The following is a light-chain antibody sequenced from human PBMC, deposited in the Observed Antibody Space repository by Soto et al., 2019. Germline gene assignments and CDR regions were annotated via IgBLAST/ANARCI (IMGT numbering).Light chain of an antibody. Sequence: QSVLTQPASVSGSPGQSITISCTGTSSDVGGYNYVSWYQHHPGKAPKLMIYDVSNRPSGVSNRFSGSKSGNTASLTISGLQPEDEADSYCSSYTTTNTRQIVFGTGTKVTV. J-gene: IGLJ1*01. CDR1: SSDVGGYNY. V-gene: IGLV2-14*03. CDR3: SSYTTTNTRQIV. CDR2: DVS.